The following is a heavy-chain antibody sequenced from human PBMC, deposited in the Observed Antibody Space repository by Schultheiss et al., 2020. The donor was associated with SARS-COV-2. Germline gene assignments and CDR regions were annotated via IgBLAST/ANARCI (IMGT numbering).Heavy chain of an antibody. Sequence: GESLKISCAASGFTFSSYSMNWVRQAQGKGLEWVSYISSSSSTIYYADSVKGRFTISRDNAKNSLYLQMNSLRAEDTAVYYCARELVVAATHFDWDYYYGMDVWGQGTTVTVSS. J-gene: IGHJ6*02. CDR1: GFTFSSYS. D-gene: IGHD2-15*01. V-gene: IGHV3-48*01. CDR2: ISSSSSTI. CDR3: ARELVVAATHFDWDYYYGMDV.